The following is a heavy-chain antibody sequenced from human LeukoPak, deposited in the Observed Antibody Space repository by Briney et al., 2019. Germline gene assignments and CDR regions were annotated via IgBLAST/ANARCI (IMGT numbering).Heavy chain of an antibody. CDR2: INHNGNVN. J-gene: IGHJ6*02. Sequence: GGSLRLSCAASGFTFSSYWMNWARQAPGKGLEWVASINHNGNVNYYADSVKGRFTISRDNAENSLYLQTSNLRAEDTAVYFCARGGGLDVWGQGATVTVSS. CDR3: ARGGGLDV. D-gene: IGHD3-16*01. V-gene: IGHV3-7*03. CDR1: GFTFSSYW.